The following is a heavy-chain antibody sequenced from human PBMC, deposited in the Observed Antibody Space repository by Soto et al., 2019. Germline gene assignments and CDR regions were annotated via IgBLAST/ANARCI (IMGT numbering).Heavy chain of an antibody. V-gene: IGHV3-30*18. Sequence: GGSLRLSCAASGFTFSSYGMHWVRQAPGKGLEWVAVISYDGSNKYYADSVKGRFTISRDNSKNTLYLQMNSLRAEDTAVYYCAKDTYYDILTGYSPPDYWGQGTLVTVSS. CDR2: ISYDGSNK. CDR1: GFTFSSYG. CDR3: AKDTYYDILTGYSPPDY. J-gene: IGHJ4*02. D-gene: IGHD3-9*01.